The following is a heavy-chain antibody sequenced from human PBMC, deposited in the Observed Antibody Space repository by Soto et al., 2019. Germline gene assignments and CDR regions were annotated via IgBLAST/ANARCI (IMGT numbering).Heavy chain of an antibody. CDR2: IKHDGSQS. V-gene: IGHV3-7*03. CDR3: ARLLLYSTSGRGWFDP. D-gene: IGHD2-2*02. CDR1: GFTFSKFW. Sequence: GGSLRLSCITSGFTFSKFWMSWVRQTPGKGLEWVANIKHDGSQSYYEDSVKGRFTISRDNAKNSLYLQVNSLRVDDTAVYFCARLLLYSTSGRGWFDPRGQGTLVTVS. J-gene: IGHJ5*02.